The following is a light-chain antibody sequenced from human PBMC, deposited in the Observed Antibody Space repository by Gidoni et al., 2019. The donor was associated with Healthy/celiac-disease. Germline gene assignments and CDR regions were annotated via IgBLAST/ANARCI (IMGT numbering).Light chain of an antibody. V-gene: IGKV1-39*01. Sequence: DIQMTPSPSSLSASVGDRVTITCRASQSSSSYLNWYQQKQGKAPKLLSYAASSVQSGVPSRFRGRGSGTDFTLTISRVQPEDFATYYCQQSYSTPLTFGGGTKVEIK. CDR3: QQSYSTPLT. CDR1: QSSSSY. J-gene: IGKJ4*01. CDR2: AAS.